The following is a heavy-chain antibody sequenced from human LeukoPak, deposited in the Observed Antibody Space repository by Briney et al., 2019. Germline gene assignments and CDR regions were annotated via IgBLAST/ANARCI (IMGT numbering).Heavy chain of an antibody. J-gene: IGHJ6*02. CDR2: ITGSGVST. V-gene: IGHV3-23*01. Sequence: GGSLRLSCAASGFTFGSYAMSWVRQAPGKGLEWVSAITGSGVSTHYADSVKGRFTISRDNSRNTLYLQMNSLRAEDTAIYYCAKDDYSYYAMDVWGRGTTVTVSS. CDR3: AKDDYSYYAMDV. CDR1: GFTFGSYA.